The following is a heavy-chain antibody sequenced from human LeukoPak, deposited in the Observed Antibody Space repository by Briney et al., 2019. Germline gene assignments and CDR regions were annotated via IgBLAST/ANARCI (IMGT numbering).Heavy chain of an antibody. D-gene: IGHD4-17*01. CDR1: GGSISSYY. CDR3: ARDGYGDGMDY. J-gene: IGHJ4*02. CDR2: IYYSGST. V-gene: IGHV4-59*01. Sequence: SETLSLTCTVSGGSISSYYWSWIRQPPGKGLEWIGYIYYSGSTKYNPSLKSRVTISVDTSKNQFSLKLSSVTAADTAVYYCARDGYGDGMDYWGQGTLVTVSS.